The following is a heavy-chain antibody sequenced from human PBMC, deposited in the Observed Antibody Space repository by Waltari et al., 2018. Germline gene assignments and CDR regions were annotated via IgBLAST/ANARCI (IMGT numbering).Heavy chain of an antibody. Sequence: EVKKPGSSVKVSCKASGGTFSSYAISWVRQAPGQGLEWMGGIIPILGIANYAQKFQGRVTITADESTSTAYMELSSLRSEDTAVYYCARRGYDFWSGYSNPGDWFDPWGQGTLVTVSS. CDR3: ARRGYDFWSGYSNPGDWFDP. D-gene: IGHD3-3*01. J-gene: IGHJ5*02. V-gene: IGHV1-69*01. CDR1: GGTFSSYA. CDR2: IIPILGIA.